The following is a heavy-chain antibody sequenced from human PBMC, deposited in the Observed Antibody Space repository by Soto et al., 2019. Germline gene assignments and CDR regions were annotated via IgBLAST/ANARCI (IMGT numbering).Heavy chain of an antibody. D-gene: IGHD3-9*01. V-gene: IGHV3-23*01. CDR2: ISGSGGST. J-gene: IGHJ3*02. Sequence: GGSLRLSCAASGFTFSSYAMSWVRQAPGRGLEWVSAISGSGGSTYYADSVKGRFTISRDNSKNTLYLQMNSLRAEDTAVYYCANSGYDILTGYYRPNGDAFDIWGQGTMVTVSS. CDR1: GFTFSSYA. CDR3: ANSGYDILTGYYRPNGDAFDI.